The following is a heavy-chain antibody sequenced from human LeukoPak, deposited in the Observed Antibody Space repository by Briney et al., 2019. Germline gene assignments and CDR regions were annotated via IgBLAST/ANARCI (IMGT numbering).Heavy chain of an antibody. Sequence: GGSLRLSCAASGFTVSSNYMNWVRQAPGKGLEWVSSISSSSSYIYYADSVKGRFTISRDNAKNSLYLQMNSLRAEDTAVYYCARDAPQYYDFWSGYYTGLEAHDYWGQGTLVTVSS. V-gene: IGHV3-21*01. CDR3: ARDAPQYYDFWSGYYTGLEAHDY. CDR2: ISSSSSYI. D-gene: IGHD3-3*01. CDR1: GFTVSSNY. J-gene: IGHJ4*02.